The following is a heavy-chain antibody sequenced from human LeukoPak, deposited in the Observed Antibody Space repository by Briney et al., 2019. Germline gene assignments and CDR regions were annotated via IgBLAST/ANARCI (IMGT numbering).Heavy chain of an antibody. V-gene: IGHV1-69*05. CDR2: IIPIFGTA. J-gene: IGHJ4*02. D-gene: IGHD2-8*01. CDR3: AFGLMVYVIVGDDY. Sequence: SVKVSCKASGGTFSSYAISWVRQAPGQGLEWMGRIIPIFGTANYAQKFQGRVTITTDESTSTAYMELSSLRSEDTAVYYCAFGLMVYVIVGDDYWGQGTLVTVSS. CDR1: GGTFSSYA.